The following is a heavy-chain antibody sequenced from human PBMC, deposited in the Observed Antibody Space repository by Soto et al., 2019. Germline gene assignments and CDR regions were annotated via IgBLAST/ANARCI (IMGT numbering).Heavy chain of an antibody. J-gene: IGHJ4*02. D-gene: IGHD3-22*01. CDR3: AKEVDVGSTMIDY. CDR1: GFTFTRYP. V-gene: IGHV3-23*01. Sequence: EVQLLESGGGLVQPGGSLRLSCAASGFTFTRYPMSWVRQAPGKGLEWVAGISPSGAATYLADSVKGRFTISRDNSKSTLSLQMNNLRAEDTAVYYCAKEVDVGSTMIDYWGQGTLVTVSS. CDR2: ISPSGAAT.